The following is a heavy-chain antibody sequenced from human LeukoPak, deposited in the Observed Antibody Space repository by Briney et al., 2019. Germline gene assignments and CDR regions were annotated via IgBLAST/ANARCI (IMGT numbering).Heavy chain of an antibody. V-gene: IGHV1-18*01. CDR2: ISAYNGNT. CDR3: ARDPNIVVVVAATVRDNWFDP. Sequence: ASVKVSCKASGYSFTDKYMHWVRQAPGQGLEWMGWISAYNGNTNYAQKLQGRVTMTTDTSTSTAYMELRSLRSDDTAVYYCARDPNIVVVVAATVRDNWFDPWGQGTLVTVSS. CDR1: GYSFTDKY. J-gene: IGHJ5*02. D-gene: IGHD2-15*01.